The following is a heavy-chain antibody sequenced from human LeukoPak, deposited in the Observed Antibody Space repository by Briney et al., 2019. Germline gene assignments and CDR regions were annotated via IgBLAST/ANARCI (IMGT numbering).Heavy chain of an antibody. D-gene: IGHD1-14*01. V-gene: IGHV3-30*03. CDR2: ISYDGSNK. CDR1: GFAFSSNG. J-gene: IGHJ3*02. Sequence: GRSLRLSCAASGFAFSSNGMHWVRQAPGKGLEWVALISYDGSNKYYADSVKGRFTISRDNSKNTLYLQMNSLRAEDTAVYYCARAGPYDAFDIWGQGTMVTVSS. CDR3: ARAGPYDAFDI.